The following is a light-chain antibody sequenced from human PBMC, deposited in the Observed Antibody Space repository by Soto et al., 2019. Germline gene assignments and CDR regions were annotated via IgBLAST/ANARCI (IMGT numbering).Light chain of an antibody. CDR3: QQYGSSQLT. V-gene: IGKV3-20*01. Sequence: EIVLTQSPGTLSLSPGERATLSCRASQSVSSSYLAWYQQKPGQAPRLLIYGASGRVTGIPDRFSGSVSGTDFTLTISRLETEDFAVYYCQQYGSSQLTFGGGTKVEIK. CDR2: GAS. J-gene: IGKJ4*01. CDR1: QSVSSSY.